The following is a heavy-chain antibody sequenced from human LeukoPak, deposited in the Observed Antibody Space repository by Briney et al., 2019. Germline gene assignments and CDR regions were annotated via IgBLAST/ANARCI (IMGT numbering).Heavy chain of an antibody. CDR1: GFTFSDYW. CDR2: IETDGDEK. CDR3: ARDIPSGFYTPDY. Sequence: GGSLRLSCVASGFTFSDYWMSWVRQAPGMGLEWVANIETDGDEKNYVDSVKGRFTISRDNARNSLYLQMSSLRVEDTAVYSCARDIPSGFYTPDYWGRGTLVTVSS. D-gene: IGHD5-12*01. J-gene: IGHJ4*02. V-gene: IGHV3-7*01.